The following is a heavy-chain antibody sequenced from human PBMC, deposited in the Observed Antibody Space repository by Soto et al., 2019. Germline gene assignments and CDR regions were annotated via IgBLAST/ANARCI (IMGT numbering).Heavy chain of an antibody. V-gene: IGHV4-59*11. CDR3: TRANWYSEY. D-gene: IGHD7-27*01. CDR1: SGSISNHY. CDR2: IYYNGNT. J-gene: IGHJ4*02. Sequence: QVQLQESGPGLVKPSETLSLTCSVPSGSISNHYWSWIRQPPGKGLEWIGYIYYNGNTNYNPSLKSRVTMSVDTSRNQISLKLTTVTAADTAVYYCTRANWYSEYWGQGTLVTVSS.